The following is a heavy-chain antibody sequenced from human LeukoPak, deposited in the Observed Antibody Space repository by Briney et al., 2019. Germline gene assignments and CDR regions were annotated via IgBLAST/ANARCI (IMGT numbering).Heavy chain of an antibody. D-gene: IGHD1-26*01. CDR1: GFTFSSYS. Sequence: PGGSLRLSCAASGFTFSSYSMNWVRQAPGKGLEWVSYISSSSSTIYYADSVKGRFTISRDNAKNSLYLQMNSLRAEDTAVYYCARDAIIVGAPFSAFDIWGQGTMVTVSS. CDR3: ARDAIIVGAPFSAFDI. V-gene: IGHV3-48*01. J-gene: IGHJ3*02. CDR2: ISSSSSTI.